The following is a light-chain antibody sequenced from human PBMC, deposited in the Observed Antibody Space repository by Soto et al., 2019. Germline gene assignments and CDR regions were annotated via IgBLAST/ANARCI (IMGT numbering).Light chain of an antibody. Sequence: QTVVTQPPSASESPGQSVTISCTGASSDVGGYNSVSWYQQHPGKAPKLILSEVNSGVPDRFSGSKSGNTASLTVSGLQAEDEADYYCSSYAGSGNWVFGGGTKLTVL. CDR3: SSYAGSGNWV. CDR1: SSDVGGYNS. CDR2: EV. V-gene: IGLV2-8*01. J-gene: IGLJ3*02.